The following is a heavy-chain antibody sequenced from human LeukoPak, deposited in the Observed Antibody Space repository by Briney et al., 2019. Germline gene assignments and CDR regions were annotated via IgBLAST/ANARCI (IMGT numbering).Heavy chain of an antibody. Sequence: PGGSLSLSCAASGFAFSTYWMTWVRQAPEMGLEWVASISQDGGGTYYGDSVKGRFTISRDNAENSLYLQMNSLRADDTAVYYCARVRPGDADSWGQGTLVSVSS. J-gene: IGHJ5*01. CDR1: GFAFSTYW. CDR2: ISQDGGGT. V-gene: IGHV3-7*01. CDR3: ARVRPGDADS. D-gene: IGHD1-26*01.